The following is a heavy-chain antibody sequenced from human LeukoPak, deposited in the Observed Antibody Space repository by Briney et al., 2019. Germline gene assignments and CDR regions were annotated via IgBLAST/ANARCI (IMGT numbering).Heavy chain of an antibody. V-gene: IGHV1-69*05. CDR3: ARDLRLHSSGWYMGVDY. D-gene: IGHD6-19*01. Sequence: VASVKVSCKASGGTFSSYAISWVRQAPGQGLEWMGRIIPNFGTANYAQKFQGRVTITTDESTSTAYMELSSLRSEDTAVYYCARDLRLHSSGWYMGVDYWGQGTLVTVSS. CDR1: GGTFSSYA. J-gene: IGHJ4*02. CDR2: IIPNFGTA.